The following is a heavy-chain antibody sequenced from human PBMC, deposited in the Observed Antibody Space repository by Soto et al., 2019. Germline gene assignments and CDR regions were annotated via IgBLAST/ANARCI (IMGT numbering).Heavy chain of an antibody. V-gene: IGHV3-11*01. D-gene: IGHD3-3*01. CDR2: ISSSGSTI. CDR3: ARPPEDYDFWAAFDI. Sequence: GGSLRLSCAASGFTFSDYYMSWIRQAPGKGLEWVSYISSSGSTIYYADSVKGRFTISRDNAKNSLYLQMNSLRAEDTAVYYCARPPEDYDFWAAFDIWGQGTMVTVSS. J-gene: IGHJ3*02. CDR1: GFTFSDYY.